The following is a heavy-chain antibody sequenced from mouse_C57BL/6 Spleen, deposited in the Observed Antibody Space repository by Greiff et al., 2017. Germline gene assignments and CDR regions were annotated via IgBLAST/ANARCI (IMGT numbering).Heavy chain of an antibody. J-gene: IGHJ3*01. Sequence: QVQLKESGAELVRPGASVTLSCKASGYTFTDYEMHWVKQTPVHGLEWIGAIDPETGGTAYNQKFKGKAILTADKSSSTAYMELRSLTSEDSAVYYCTRRVYYGNSAWFAYWGQGTLVTVSA. CDR2: IDPETGGT. D-gene: IGHD2-1*01. V-gene: IGHV1-15*01. CDR1: GYTFTDYE. CDR3: TRRVYYGNSAWFAY.